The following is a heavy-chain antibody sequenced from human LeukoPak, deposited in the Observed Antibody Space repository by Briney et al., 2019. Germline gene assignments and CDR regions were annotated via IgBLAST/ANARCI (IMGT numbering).Heavy chain of an antibody. D-gene: IGHD2-15*01. V-gene: IGHV1-8*01. Sequence: ASVKVSCKASGYTFTSYDLNWVRKATGQGLEWMGWVSPNSGNTGYAQKFQGRVTMTRDTSISTVYMELSSLRSEDTAVYYCARGVGYCSGGNCYGVGSSDYWGQGTLVTVSS. CDR1: GYTFTSYD. J-gene: IGHJ4*02. CDR3: ARGVGYCSGGNCYGVGSSDY. CDR2: VSPNSGNT.